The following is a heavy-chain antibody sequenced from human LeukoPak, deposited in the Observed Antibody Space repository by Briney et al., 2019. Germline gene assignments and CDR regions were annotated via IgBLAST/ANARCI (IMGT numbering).Heavy chain of an antibody. CDR2: IYSVGST. Sequence: GSLRLSCAASGFTVSSNYMSWVRQAPGRGLEWVSVIYSVGSTYYADSVKGRITISRDNSKNTLYLQMNSLRAEDTAVYYCARDLNYYFDYWGQGTLVTVSS. J-gene: IGHJ4*02. CDR3: ARDLNYYFDY. CDR1: GFTVSSNY. D-gene: IGHD1-1*01. V-gene: IGHV3-53*01.